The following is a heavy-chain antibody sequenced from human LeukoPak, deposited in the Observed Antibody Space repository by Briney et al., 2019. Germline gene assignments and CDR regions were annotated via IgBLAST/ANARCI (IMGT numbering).Heavy chain of an antibody. Sequence: PGGSLRLSCAASGFTFSSYGMHWVRQAPGKGLEWVAVISYDGSNKYYADSVKGRFTISRDNSKNTLYLQMNSLRAEDTAVYYCAKGTAGTSPFDYWGQGTLVTVSS. J-gene: IGHJ4*02. CDR2: ISYDGSNK. V-gene: IGHV3-30*18. CDR1: GFTFSSYG. CDR3: AKGTAGTSPFDY. D-gene: IGHD6-13*01.